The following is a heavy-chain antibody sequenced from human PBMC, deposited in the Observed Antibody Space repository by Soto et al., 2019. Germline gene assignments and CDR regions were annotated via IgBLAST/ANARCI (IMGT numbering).Heavy chain of an antibody. J-gene: IGHJ4*02. V-gene: IGHV1-69*13. CDR1: GGTFSSYA. Sequence: SVKVSCKASGGTFSSYAISWVRQAPGQGLEWMGGIIPIFGTANYAQKFQGRVTITADESTSTAYMELSSLRSEDTAVYYCARGLNGYLHYFDYWGQGTLVTVSS. CDR2: IIPIFGTA. CDR3: ARGLNGYLHYFDY. D-gene: IGHD5-18*01.